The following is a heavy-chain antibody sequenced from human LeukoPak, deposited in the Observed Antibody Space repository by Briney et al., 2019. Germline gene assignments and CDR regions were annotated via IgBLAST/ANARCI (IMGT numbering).Heavy chain of an antibody. CDR2: INPNSGGT. CDR3: ARDGSSSSRVGSRNWFDP. J-gene: IGHJ5*02. V-gene: IGHV1-2*02. Sequence: ASVKVSCKASGYTLTGYYMHWVRQAPGQGLEWMGWINPNSGGTNYAQKFQGRVTMTRDTSISTAYMELSRLRSDDTAVYYCARDGSSSSRVGSRNWFDPWGQGTLVTVSS. D-gene: IGHD6-6*01. CDR1: GYTLTGYY.